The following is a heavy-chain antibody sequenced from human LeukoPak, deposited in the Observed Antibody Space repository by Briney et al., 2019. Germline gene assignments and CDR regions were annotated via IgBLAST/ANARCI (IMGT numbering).Heavy chain of an antibody. CDR2: IYHSGRT. Sequence: SETLSLTCTVSGYSTSGGYYWGWIRQPPGKGLEWIGSIYHSGRTYYNPSLKSRVTISVDTSKNQFSLKLSSVTAADTAVYYCARRSGRRGNYFDYWGQGTLVTVSS. CDR1: GYSTSGGYY. D-gene: IGHD6-25*01. J-gene: IGHJ4*02. V-gene: IGHV4-38-2*02. CDR3: ARRSGRRGNYFDY.